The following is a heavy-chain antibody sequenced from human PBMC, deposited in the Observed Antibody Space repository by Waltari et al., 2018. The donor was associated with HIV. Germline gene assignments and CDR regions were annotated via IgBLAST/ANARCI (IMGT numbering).Heavy chain of an antibody. CDR3: TRAGYNTGRKGNFFDY. D-gene: IGHD6-19*01. CDR1: VDRVSNDTAA. Sequence: QVQLQQSGPRLVKPSQTLSLICGISVDRVSNDTAAWKWLRQSPSRGLEWLAMAYYRSNWYYDDAESGRSRINVSPDTSMNQCSLHLKSVTPEDTAIYYCTRAGYNTGRKGNFFDYWRQGILFTVSS. V-gene: IGHV6-1*01. J-gene: IGHJ4*02. CDR2: AYYRSNWYY.